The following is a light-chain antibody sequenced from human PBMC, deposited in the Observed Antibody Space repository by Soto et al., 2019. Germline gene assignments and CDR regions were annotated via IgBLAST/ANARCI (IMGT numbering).Light chain of an antibody. J-gene: IGLJ3*02. CDR1: NSNIGNNY. V-gene: IGLV1-47*01. Sequence: QSVLTQPPSASGTPGQRVTISCSGSNSNIGNNYVYWYHQLPGTAPQLLIYRNNQRPSGVPDRFSGSKSGTSASLAISGLRSEDEADYYCTSFTTISTWVFGGGTKLTVL. CDR3: TSFTTISTWV. CDR2: RNN.